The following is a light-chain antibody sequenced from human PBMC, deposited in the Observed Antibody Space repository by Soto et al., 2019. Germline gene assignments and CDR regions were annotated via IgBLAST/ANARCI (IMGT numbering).Light chain of an antibody. J-gene: IGLJ3*02. CDR3: VLYMGSGIWV. Sequence: QTVVTQEPSFSVSPGRTVTLTCGLSSGSVSTSYYPSWYQQTPGQAPRTLIYSTNTRSSGVPERFSGSILGNKAALTITGDQADDESDYYCVLYMGSGIWVFGGGTKETVL. V-gene: IGLV8-61*01. CDR1: SGSVSTSYY. CDR2: STN.